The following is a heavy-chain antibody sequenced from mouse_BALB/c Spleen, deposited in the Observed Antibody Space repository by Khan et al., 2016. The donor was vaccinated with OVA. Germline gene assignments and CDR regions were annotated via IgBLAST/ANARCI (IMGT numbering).Heavy chain of an antibody. CDR1: GFNIKDTS. CDR2: IDRANGKT. J-gene: IGHJ4*01. Sequence: VQLQQSGAEFVKPGASVRLSCTASGFNIKDTSIHWVKQRPEQGLEWIGKIDRANGKTYYAPNVQGQATMTADTASNTAYLHLSSLTSEDTVVYYSAHSLLLYAMDYWGQGTSVTVSS. CDR3: AHSLLLYAMDY. V-gene: IGHV14-3*02.